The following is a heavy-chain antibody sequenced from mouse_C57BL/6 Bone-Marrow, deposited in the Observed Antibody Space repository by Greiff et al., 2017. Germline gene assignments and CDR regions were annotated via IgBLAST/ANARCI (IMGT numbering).Heavy chain of an antibody. Sequence: EVQLQQSGPELVKPGASVKMSCKASGYTFTDYNMHWVKQSHGKSLEWIGYINPNNGGTSYNQKFKGKATLTVNKSSSTAYMELRSLTSEDSAVYYCAGSRRGQLRLDYWGQGTTLTVSS. CDR3: AGSRRGQLRLDY. J-gene: IGHJ2*01. V-gene: IGHV1-22*01. D-gene: IGHD3-2*02. CDR1: GYTFTDYN. CDR2: INPNNGGT.